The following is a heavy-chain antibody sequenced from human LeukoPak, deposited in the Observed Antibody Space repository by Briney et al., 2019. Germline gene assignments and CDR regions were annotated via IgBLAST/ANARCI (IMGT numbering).Heavy chain of an antibody. J-gene: IGHJ3*02. CDR2: IYTRGST. Sequence: PSETLTLICTVSGGPFNNYYWSWIPQPAGKGLEGIGRIYTRGSTNYNPTLNCRVPRSVDACKNQYPLKQRYVTAADTTVYYCARGRYCSADICSGVDAFDIWVQGTMVCVSS. D-gene: IGHD2-15*01. CDR3: ARGRYCSADICSGVDAFDI. V-gene: IGHV4-4*07. CDR1: GGPFNNYY.